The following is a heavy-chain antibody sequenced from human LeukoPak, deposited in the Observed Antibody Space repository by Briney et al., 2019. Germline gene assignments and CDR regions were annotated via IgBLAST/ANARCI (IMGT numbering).Heavy chain of an antibody. CDR3: ARGYSAVTY. V-gene: IGHV6-1*01. D-gene: IGHD6-19*01. CDR2: TYYRSKWYN. J-gene: IGHJ4*02. CDR1: GDSVSSNSGN. Sequence: SQTLSLTCAISGDSVSSNSGNWNWIRQSPSRGLEWLGRTYYRSKWYNDYAVSVKSRITIDADTSKNQFSLQLNSVTPEDTAVYYCARGYSAVTYWGQGTLVTVSS.